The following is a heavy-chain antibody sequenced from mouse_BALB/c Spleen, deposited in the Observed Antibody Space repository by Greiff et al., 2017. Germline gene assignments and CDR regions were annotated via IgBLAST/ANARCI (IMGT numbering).Heavy chain of an antibody. CDR3: ARGTAPDY. D-gene: IGHD1-2*01. Sequence: EVQGVESGGGLVKPGGSLKLSCAASGFTFSSYAMSWVRQSPEKRLEWVAEISSGGSYTYYPDTVTGRFTISRDNAKNTLYLEMSSLRSEDTAMYYCARGTAPDYWGQGTTLTVSS. J-gene: IGHJ2*01. CDR1: GFTFSSYA. V-gene: IGHV5-9-4*01. CDR2: ISSGGSYT.